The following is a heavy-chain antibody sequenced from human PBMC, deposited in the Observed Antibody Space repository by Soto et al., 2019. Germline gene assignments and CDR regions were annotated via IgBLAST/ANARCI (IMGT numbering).Heavy chain of an antibody. CDR2: TYYRSKWYN. D-gene: IGHD3-10*01. CDR3: ARSGPTAFGMVPNFDF. CDR1: GDSVSSNTVA. Sequence: SQTLSLTCVISGDSVSSNTVAWNWIRQSPSRGLEWLGRTYYRSKWYNTYAKNVKSRVSINPDTSKNQFSLQLDSVTPDDTAVYFCARSGPTAFGMVPNFDFWGQGSPVTVSS. J-gene: IGHJ4*02. V-gene: IGHV6-1*01.